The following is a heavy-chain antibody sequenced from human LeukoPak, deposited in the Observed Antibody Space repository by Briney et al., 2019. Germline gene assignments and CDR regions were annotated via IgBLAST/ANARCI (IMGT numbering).Heavy chain of an antibody. Sequence: PGGPLRLSCAASGFTFNRYWMHSVRQAPGNGLVLVSRINSDGGSTSDADSVKGRFTISRDNAKNALYLQMNSLRAEDTAVYYCARAMNIKVGATSFDYWGQGTLVTVSS. CDR2: INSDGGST. CDR1: GFTFNRYW. D-gene: IGHD1-26*01. J-gene: IGHJ4*02. V-gene: IGHV3-74*01. CDR3: ARAMNIKVGATSFDY.